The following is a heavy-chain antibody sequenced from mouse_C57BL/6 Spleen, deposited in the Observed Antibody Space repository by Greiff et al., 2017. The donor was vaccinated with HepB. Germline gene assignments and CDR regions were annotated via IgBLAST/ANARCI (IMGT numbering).Heavy chain of an antibody. Sequence: VQLQQSGPVLVKPGASVKMSCKASGYTFTDYYMNWVKQSHGKSLEWIGVINPYNGGTSYNQKFKGKATLTVDKSSSTAYMELNSLTSEDSAVYYCARQAPLLSFAYWGQGTLVTVSA. CDR2: INPYNGGT. D-gene: IGHD2-1*01. CDR3: ARQAPLLSFAY. CDR1: GYTFTDYY. V-gene: IGHV1-19*01. J-gene: IGHJ3*01.